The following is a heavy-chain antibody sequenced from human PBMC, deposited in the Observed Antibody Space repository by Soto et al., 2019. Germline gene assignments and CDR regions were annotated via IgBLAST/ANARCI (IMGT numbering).Heavy chain of an antibody. J-gene: IGHJ4*02. CDR2: IYYSGST. CDR1: GGSISSGGYY. V-gene: IGHV4-31*03. Sequence: SETLSLTCTVSGGSISSGGYYWSWILQHPGKGLEWIGYIYYSGSTYYNPSLKSRVTISVDTSKNQFSLKLSSVTAADTAVYYCARDHPAGIAAPNWGQGTLVTVSS. CDR3: ARDHPAGIAAPN. D-gene: IGHD6-13*01.